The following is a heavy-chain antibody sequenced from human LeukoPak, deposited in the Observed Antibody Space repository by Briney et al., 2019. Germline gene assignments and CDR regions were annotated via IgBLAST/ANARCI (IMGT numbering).Heavy chain of an antibody. D-gene: IGHD3-3*01. CDR3: ARDVGSLYDFWSGYIDY. V-gene: IGHV1-2*02. Sequence: GASVKVSCKASGYTFTGYYMHWVRQAPGQGLEWMGWINPNSGGTNYAQKLQGRVIMTTDTSTSTAYMELRSLRSDDTAVYYCARDVGSLYDFWSGYIDYWGQGTLVTVSS. CDR1: GYTFTGYY. CDR2: INPNSGGT. J-gene: IGHJ4*02.